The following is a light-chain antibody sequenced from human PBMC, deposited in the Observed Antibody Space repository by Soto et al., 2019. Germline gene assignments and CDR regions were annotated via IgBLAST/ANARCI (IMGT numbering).Light chain of an antibody. V-gene: IGLV2-14*03. CDR2: EVI. J-gene: IGLJ2*01. Sequence: QSALTQPASVSGSPGQSITISCTGTSSDVAAYNFVSWYQQQPGEAPKLMIYEVIKRPSGISDRFSGSKSGNTASLTIAGLQDEEEADYYCSAYTDSRAWIFGGGTKLTVL. CDR3: SAYTDSRAWI. CDR1: SSDVAAYNF.